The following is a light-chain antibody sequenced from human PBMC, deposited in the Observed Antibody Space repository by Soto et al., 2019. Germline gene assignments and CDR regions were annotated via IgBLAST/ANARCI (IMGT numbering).Light chain of an antibody. CDR3: QQYNTWPWGT. CDR2: DAS. J-gene: IGKJ1*01. V-gene: IGKV3-15*01. CDR1: QSVSSN. Sequence: EIVMTQSPATLSVSPGERATLSCRASQSVSSNLAWYQQKPGQAPRLLIYDASTRATGIPAKFSGSGSGTEFTLTISRLQSEDFVVYFCQQYNTWPWGTFGQGTKVEIK.